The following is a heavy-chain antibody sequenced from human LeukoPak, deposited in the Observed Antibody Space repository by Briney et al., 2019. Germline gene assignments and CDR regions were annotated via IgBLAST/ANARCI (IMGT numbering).Heavy chain of an antibody. J-gene: IGHJ3*02. Sequence: GGSLRLSCAASEFTFRSYGMNWVRQAPGKGLEWVSYISPTTTTIYYADSVKGRFTISRDNAQNSLYLQMNSLRAEDTAVYYCARDASRWHGTFDMWGQGTIVTVSS. CDR2: ISPTTTTI. CDR1: EFTFRSYG. D-gene: IGHD2-15*01. CDR3: ARDASRWHGTFDM. V-gene: IGHV3-48*01.